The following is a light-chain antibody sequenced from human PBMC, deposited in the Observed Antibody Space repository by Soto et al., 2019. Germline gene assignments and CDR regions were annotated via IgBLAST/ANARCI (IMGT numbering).Light chain of an antibody. J-gene: IGKJ4*01. V-gene: IGKV3D-20*01. CDR3: QQYGSSPLT. CDR1: QSVRKY. Sequence: EVVLTQSPATLSLSPGERVTLSCGASQSVRKYLGWYQQKPGQAPRLLIYDASTRATGVPDRFSGSGSGTDFTLTISRLEPEDFAVYFCQQYGSSPLTFGGGTKVDIK. CDR2: DAS.